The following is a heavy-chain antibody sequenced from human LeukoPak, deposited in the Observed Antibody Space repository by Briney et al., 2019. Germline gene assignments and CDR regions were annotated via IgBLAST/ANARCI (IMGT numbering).Heavy chain of an antibody. D-gene: IGHD3-9*01. V-gene: IGHV3-48*04. Sequence: PGGSLRLSCAASGFTFSSYSMNWVRQAPGKGLEWVSYISSSSSTIYYADSVKGRFTISRDNAKNSLYLQMNSLRAEDTAVYYCARERTKEYYDILTGYYHGDYYYYYGMDVWGQGTTVTVSS. CDR2: ISSSSSTI. CDR3: ARERTKEYYDILTGYYHGDYYYYYGMDV. J-gene: IGHJ6*02. CDR1: GFTFSSYS.